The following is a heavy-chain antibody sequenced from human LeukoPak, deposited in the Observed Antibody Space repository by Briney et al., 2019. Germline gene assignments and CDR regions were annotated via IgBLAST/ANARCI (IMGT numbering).Heavy chain of an antibody. D-gene: IGHD3-22*01. CDR3: ARGGITMIVVVNKAFDY. J-gene: IGHJ4*02. Sequence: PGGSLRLSCAASGFTFSNYAMHWVRQAPGKGLEYVSAISANGGHTYYANSVKGRFTISRDNSKNTLYFQMGSLRSEDTAVYYCARGGITMIVVVNKAFDYWGQGTLVTVSS. CDR2: ISANGGHT. V-gene: IGHV3-64*01. CDR1: GFTFSNYA.